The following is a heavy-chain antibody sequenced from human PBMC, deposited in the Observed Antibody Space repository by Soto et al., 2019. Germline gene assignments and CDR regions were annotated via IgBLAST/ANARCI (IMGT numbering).Heavy chain of an antibody. Sequence: SETLSLTCTVSGGSINTGDFYWSWIRQPPGQGLEWIGNIYHSGSPSYNPSLKSRITISVDTSNNQFSLKLTSVTAADTAVYYCARVHVMVVAGSTFDYWGHGTLVTVSS. CDR3: ARVHVMVVAGSTFDY. CDR2: IYHSGSP. J-gene: IGHJ4*01. CDR1: GGSINTGDFY. V-gene: IGHV4-30-4*01. D-gene: IGHD6-19*01.